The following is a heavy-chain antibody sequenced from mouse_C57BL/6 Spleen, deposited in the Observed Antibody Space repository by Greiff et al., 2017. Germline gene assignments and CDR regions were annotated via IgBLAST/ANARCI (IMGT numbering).Heavy chain of an antibody. V-gene: IGHV14-4*01. CDR3: TTYYYGSGNY. J-gene: IGHJ2*01. CDR1: GFNIKDDY. CDR2: IDPENGDT. Sequence: EVKLMESGAELVRPGASVKLSCTASGFNIKDDYMHWVKQRPEQGLEWIGWIDPENGDTEYASKFQGKATITADTSSNTAYLQLSSLTSEDTAVYYCTTYYYGSGNYWGQGTTLTVSS. D-gene: IGHD1-1*01.